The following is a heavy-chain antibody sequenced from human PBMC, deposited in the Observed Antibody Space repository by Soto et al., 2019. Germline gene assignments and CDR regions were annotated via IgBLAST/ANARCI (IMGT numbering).Heavy chain of an antibody. V-gene: IGHV1-69*06. CDR1: GGTFSSYA. CDR2: VIPIFGTT. J-gene: IGHJ6*02. D-gene: IGHD1-1*01. CDR3: AREGLTKLTTDDDYCGMDV. Sequence: QVQLVQSGAEVNNPGSSVKGSCKATGGTFSSYASSWVRQAPGQGLEWMGVVIPIFGTTNYAHKFQGSVSMTADKSTSTAYMELSSLRAEDTSVYYCAREGLTKLTTDDDYCGMDVLGQGTTVTVSS.